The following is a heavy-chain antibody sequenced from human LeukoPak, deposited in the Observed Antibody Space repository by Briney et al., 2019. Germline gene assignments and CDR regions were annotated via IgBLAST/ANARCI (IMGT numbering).Heavy chain of an antibody. J-gene: IGHJ4*02. CDR2: IYYSGRI. CDR3: ARGTDVQWDY. D-gene: IGHD1-26*01. V-gene: IGHV4-59*01. CDR1: GDSISSYY. Sequence: SETLSLTCTVSGDSISSYYWSWIRQPPRKGLEWIGYIYYSGRINYNPSLKSRVTISVDTSKNQFSLKLSSVTAADTAIYYCARGTDVQWDYWGQGTLVTVSS.